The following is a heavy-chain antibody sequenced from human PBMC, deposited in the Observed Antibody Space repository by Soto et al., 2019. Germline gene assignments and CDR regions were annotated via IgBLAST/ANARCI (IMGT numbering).Heavy chain of an antibody. CDR1: GFNFSRYW. J-gene: IGHJ4*02. D-gene: IGHD2-15*01. CDR3: ARAKGYGGNPVDY. CDR2: IDSDGSRT. V-gene: IGHV3-74*01. Sequence: EVQLVESGGGLVQPGGSLRLSCSASGFNFSRYWTHWVRQVPGRGLEWVSRIDSDGSRTSYADSVKGRFTISRDNAKNTLYLQMNSLRAEDTAVYYCARAKGYGGNPVDYWGQGTLVTVSS.